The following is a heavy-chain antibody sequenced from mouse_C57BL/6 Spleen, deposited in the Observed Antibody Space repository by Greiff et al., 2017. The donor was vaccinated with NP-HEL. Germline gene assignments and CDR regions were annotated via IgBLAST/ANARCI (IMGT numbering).Heavy chain of an antibody. J-gene: IGHJ4*01. CDR2: IDPSDSET. CDR3: ARRGIDPLLYYAMDY. Sequence: QVQLQQPGAELVRPGSSVKLSCKASGYTFTSYWMHWVKQRPIQGLEWIGNIDPSDSETHYNQKFKDKATWTVDKSSSTAYMQLSSLTSEDSAVYYGARRGIDPLLYYAMDYWGQGTSVTVSS. CDR1: GYTFTSYW. V-gene: IGHV1-52*01.